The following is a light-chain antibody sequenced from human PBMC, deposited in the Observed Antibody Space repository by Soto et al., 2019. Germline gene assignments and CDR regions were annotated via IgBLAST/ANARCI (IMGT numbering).Light chain of an antibody. CDR3: KQYDIFSVT. J-gene: IGKJ5*01. CDR1: QSISSW. Sequence: DIQMTQSPSTLSASVGDRVTITCRASQSISSWLAWYQQKPVRAPKLLIYDSSSLESGVPSRFSGGGSGTESRLIIPPMPPDVFATFSGKQYDIFSVTLAQGTRVEIK. CDR2: DSS. V-gene: IGKV1-5*01.